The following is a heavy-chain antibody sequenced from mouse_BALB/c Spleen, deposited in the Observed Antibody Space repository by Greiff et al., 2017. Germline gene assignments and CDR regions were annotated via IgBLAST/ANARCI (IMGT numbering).Heavy chain of an antibody. Sequence: EVKLVESGAELVKPGASVKLSCTASGFNIKDTYMHWVKQRPEQGLEWIGRIDPANGNTKYDPKFQGKATITADTSSNTAYLQLSSLTSEDTAVYYCDGDTYGNYVFDYWGQGTTLTVSS. J-gene: IGHJ2*01. CDR2: IDPANGNT. V-gene: IGHV14-3*02. CDR3: DGDTYGNYVFDY. D-gene: IGHD2-1*01. CDR1: GFNIKDTY.